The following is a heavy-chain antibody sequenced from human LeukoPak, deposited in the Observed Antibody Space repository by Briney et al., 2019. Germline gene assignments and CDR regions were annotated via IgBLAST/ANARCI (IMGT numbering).Heavy chain of an antibody. V-gene: IGHV3-48*03. Sequence: PGGSLRLSCAASGFTFSSYEMNWVRQAPGKGLEWVSYISSSGSTIYYADSVKGRFTISRDNAKNSLYLQVNSLRAEDTAVYYCARDSSRGYDYGSRFDYWGQGTLVTVSS. CDR2: ISSSGSTI. J-gene: IGHJ4*02. CDR3: ARDSSRGYDYGSRFDY. CDR1: GFTFSSYE. D-gene: IGHD5-12*01.